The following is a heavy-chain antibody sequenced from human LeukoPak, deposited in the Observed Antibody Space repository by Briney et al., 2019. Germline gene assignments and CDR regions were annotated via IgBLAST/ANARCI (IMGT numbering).Heavy chain of an antibody. D-gene: IGHD2/OR15-2a*01. CDR1: GYTFTDYY. CDR3: ATEQIGQLINWFDP. V-gene: IGHV1-2*02. Sequence: ASVKVSCKASGYTFTDYYIHWVRQAPGQGLEWMGWINPNSGGTNYAQKFQGRVTMTRDTSISTAYMQLSRLRSDDTAVYYCATEQIGQLINWFDPWGQGTLVTVSS. J-gene: IGHJ5*02. CDR2: INPNSGGT.